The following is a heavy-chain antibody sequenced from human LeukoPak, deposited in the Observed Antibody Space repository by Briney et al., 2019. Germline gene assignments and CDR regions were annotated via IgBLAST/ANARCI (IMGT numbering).Heavy chain of an antibody. CDR1: EFTFSNYA. Sequence: GGSLRLSCAASEFTFSNYAMSWVRQAPGKGLEWVSAISGSGGTTYYADSVKGRFTISRDNSKNTLYLQMNGLRAEDTALYYCAASQQLVRFQFFDYWGQGTLVTVSS. V-gene: IGHV3-23*01. CDR3: AASQQLVRFQFFDY. D-gene: IGHD6-13*01. CDR2: ISGSGGTT. J-gene: IGHJ4*02.